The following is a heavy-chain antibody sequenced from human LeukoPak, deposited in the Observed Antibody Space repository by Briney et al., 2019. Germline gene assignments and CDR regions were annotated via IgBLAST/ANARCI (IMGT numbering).Heavy chain of an antibody. Sequence: PSETLSLTCTVSGGSISSYYWSWIRQPPGKGLEWIGYIYYSGSTNYNPSLKSRVTISVDTSKNQFSLKLSSVTAADTAVYYCARDLGGYRGVYYFDYWGQRTLVTVSS. V-gene: IGHV4-59*01. CDR1: GGSISSYY. J-gene: IGHJ4*02. CDR2: IYYSGST. D-gene: IGHD6-25*01. CDR3: ARDLGGYRGVYYFDY.